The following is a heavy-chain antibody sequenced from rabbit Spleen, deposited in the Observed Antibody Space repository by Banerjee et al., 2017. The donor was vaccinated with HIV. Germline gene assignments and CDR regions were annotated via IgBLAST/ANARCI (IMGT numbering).Heavy chain of an antibody. CDR3: ARAIVPWLGLTRLDL. Sequence: QEQLVESGGGLVKPGASLTLTCTASGFSFDSDYVMCWVRQAPGKGLEWIGIIYAAKGSTDYASWVNGRFTISSDNAQTTVDLKMTSLTAADTATYFCARAIVPWLGLTRLDLWGQGTLVTVS. CDR2: IYAAKGST. CDR1: GFSFDSDYV. V-gene: IGHV1S47*01. J-gene: IGHJ3*01. D-gene: IGHD4-1*01.